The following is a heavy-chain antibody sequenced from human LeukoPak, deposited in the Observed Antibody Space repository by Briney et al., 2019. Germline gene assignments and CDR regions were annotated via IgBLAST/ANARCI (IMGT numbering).Heavy chain of an antibody. CDR1: GGSISSYY. Sequence: SETLSLTCTVSGGSISSYYWSWIRQPPGKGLEWIGYIYYSGSTNYNPSLKSRVTISVDTSKNQFSLKLSSVTAADTAVYYCARGGSSGWYVTEYFQHWGQGTLVTVSS. V-gene: IGHV4-59*01. J-gene: IGHJ1*01. D-gene: IGHD6-19*01. CDR3: ARGGSSGWYVTEYFQH. CDR2: IYYSGST.